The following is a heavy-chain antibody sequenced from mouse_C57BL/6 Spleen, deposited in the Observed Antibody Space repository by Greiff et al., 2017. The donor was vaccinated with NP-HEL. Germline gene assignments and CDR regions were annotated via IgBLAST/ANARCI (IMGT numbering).Heavy chain of an antibody. CDR2: ISDGGSYT. V-gene: IGHV5-4*01. CDR3: ARRDDYDGAWFAY. J-gene: IGHJ3*01. D-gene: IGHD2-4*01. Sequence: EVQVVESGGGLVKPGGSLKLSCAASGFTFSSYAMSWVRQTPEKRLEWVATISDGGSYTYYPDNVKGRFTISRDNAKNNLYLQMSHLKSEDTAMYYCARRDDYDGAWFAYWGQGTLVTVSA. CDR1: GFTFSSYA.